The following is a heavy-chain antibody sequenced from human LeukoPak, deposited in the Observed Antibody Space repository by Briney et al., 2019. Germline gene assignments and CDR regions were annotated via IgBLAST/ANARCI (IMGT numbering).Heavy chain of an antibody. CDR3: GRAFPPLRTSSAGDL. V-gene: IGHV3-21*01. CDR1: GLSFSDYD. Sequence: PGGSLRLSCSASGLSFSDYDMNWVRQAPGKGLEWVSAISGRSSHVYYGESVKGRFTISRDNAKNSLYLQLDSLGVEDTAVYYCGRAFPPLRTSSAGDLWGQGTLVTVSS. CDR2: ISGRSSHV. J-gene: IGHJ1*01. D-gene: IGHD3-16*01.